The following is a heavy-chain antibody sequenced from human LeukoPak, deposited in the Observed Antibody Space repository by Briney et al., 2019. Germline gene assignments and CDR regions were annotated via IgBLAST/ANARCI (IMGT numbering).Heavy chain of an antibody. CDR2: INPNSGST. D-gene: IGHD5-18*01. V-gene: IGHV1-46*01. Sequence: ASVKVSCKASGYTFTGYYMHWVRQAPGQGLEWMGWINPNSGSTSYAQKFQGRVTMTRDTSTSTVYMELSSLRSEDTAVYYCARDRGYIYAAPLGWFDPWGQGTLVTVSS. CDR1: GYTFTGYY. CDR3: ARDRGYIYAAPLGWFDP. J-gene: IGHJ5*02.